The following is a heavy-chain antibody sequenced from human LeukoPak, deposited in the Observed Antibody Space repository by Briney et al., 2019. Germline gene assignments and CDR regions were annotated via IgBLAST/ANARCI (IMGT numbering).Heavy chain of an antibody. CDR1: GFTLGSYA. D-gene: IGHD3-10*01. CDR3: AKEHSGSYPDPNRENWFDP. V-gene: IGHV3-23*01. CDR2: ISGLDGTT. Sequence: AGGSLRLSCAASGFTLGSYAMSWVRQAPGKGLEWVSSISGLDGTTFYADSAKGRFTISRDSSKNTLYLQMNSLRAEDTAVYYCAKEHSGSYPDPNRENWFDPWGQGTLVTVSS. J-gene: IGHJ5*02.